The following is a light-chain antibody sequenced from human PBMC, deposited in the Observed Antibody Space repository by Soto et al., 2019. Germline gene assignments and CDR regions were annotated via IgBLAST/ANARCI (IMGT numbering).Light chain of an antibody. CDR2: GVS. CDR3: QRYDGSPET. J-gene: IGKJ1*01. CDR1: QIIRSTF. Sequence: EIVFTQSPGTLSLSPGERATLSCRASQIIRSTFLAWYQQKPGQAPRLLIHGVSNRATGIPDRFSGSGSGTDFTLIISRXEPEDFAVYYCQRYDGSPETFGQGTKVDTK. V-gene: IGKV3-20*01.